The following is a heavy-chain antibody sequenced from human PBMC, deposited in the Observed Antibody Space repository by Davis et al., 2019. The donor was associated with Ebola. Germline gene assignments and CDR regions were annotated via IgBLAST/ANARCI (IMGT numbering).Heavy chain of an antibody. CDR3: AREVGRWLHKGPFDY. D-gene: IGHD5-24*01. CDR1: GGSFSGYY. J-gene: IGHJ4*02. CDR2: INHSGST. V-gene: IGHV4-34*01. Sequence: SETLSLTCAVYGGSFSGYYWSWIRQPPGKGLEWIGEINHSGSTNYNPSLKSRVTISVDTSKNQFSLKLSSVTAEDTAVYYCAREVGRWLHKGPFDYWGQGTLVTVSS.